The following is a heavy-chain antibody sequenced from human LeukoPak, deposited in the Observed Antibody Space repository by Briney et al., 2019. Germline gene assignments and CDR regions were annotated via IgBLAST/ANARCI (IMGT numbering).Heavy chain of an antibody. D-gene: IGHD5-12*01. V-gene: IGHV1-18*01. CDR2: ISGYNGNT. CDR1: GYTFTNYG. J-gene: IGHJ4*02. CDR3: ARRHLSGYASDY. Sequence: GASVKISCKTSGYTFTNYGVNWVRQAPGQGLGWMGYISGYNGNTKYAQELQGRVTMTTDTSTSTAYMELRSLRSDDTAVYYCARRHLSGYASDYWGQGTLVTVSS.